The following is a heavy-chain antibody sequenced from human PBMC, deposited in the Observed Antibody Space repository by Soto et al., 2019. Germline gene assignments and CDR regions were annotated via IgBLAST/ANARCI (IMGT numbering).Heavy chain of an antibody. J-gene: IGHJ2*01. Sequence: QDQLVQSGAEVKKPGSSVKVSCTASGGTFSSHTFSWVRQAPGQGLEWRGRIIPALGTATYAQKFQGRVTITADESATTVYMELNSLRSEDTAVYYCARPDFGDYWYFDLWGRGTLVTVSS. V-gene: IGHV1-69*08. D-gene: IGHD4-17*01. CDR2: IIPALGTA. CDR1: GGTFSSHT. CDR3: ARPDFGDYWYFDL.